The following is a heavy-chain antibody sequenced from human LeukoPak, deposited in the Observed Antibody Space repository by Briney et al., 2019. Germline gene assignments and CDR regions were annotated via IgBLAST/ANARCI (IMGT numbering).Heavy chain of an antibody. CDR2: ISAYNGNT. CDR1: GYTFTSYG. CDR3: ARGGGLQYPFTGAFDI. V-gene: IGHV1-18*01. Sequence: ASVKVSCKASGYTFTSYGISWVRQAPGQGLEWMGWISAYNGNTNYAQKLQGRVTTTTDTSTSTAYMELRSLRSDDTAVYYCARGGGLQYPFTGAFDIWGQGTMVTVSS. J-gene: IGHJ3*02. D-gene: IGHD4-11*01.